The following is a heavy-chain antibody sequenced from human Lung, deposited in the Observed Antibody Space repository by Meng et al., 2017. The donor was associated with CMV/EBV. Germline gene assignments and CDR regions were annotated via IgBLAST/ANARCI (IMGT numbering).Heavy chain of an antibody. D-gene: IGHD5-18*01. CDR2: ISSSSSSI. CDR1: GFTFSSYS. CDR3: ARDNSYGDEYYFDY. V-gene: IGHV3-21*01. Sequence: SCAASGFTFSSYSMNWVRQAPGKGLEWVSSISSSSSSIYYADSVKGRFTISRDNAKNSLYLQMNSLRAEDTAVYYCARDNSYGDEYYFDYWGQGKXVTVSS. J-gene: IGHJ4*02.